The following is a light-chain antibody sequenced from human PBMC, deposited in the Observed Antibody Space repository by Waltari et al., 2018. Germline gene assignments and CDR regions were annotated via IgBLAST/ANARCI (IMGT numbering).Light chain of an antibody. CDR3: SSYRSSSTLVV. J-gene: IGLJ2*01. CDR2: DVT. CDR1: PSDVCGGNY. Sequence: QSALPQPASLSGSPGQSITISCTGTPSDVCGGNYVSRDQQYPGKVPKPLIYDVTNRPSGVSNRFSGSKSGSTASLTISGLQAEDEADYYCSSYRSSSTLVVFGGGTKLIVL. V-gene: IGLV2-14*03.